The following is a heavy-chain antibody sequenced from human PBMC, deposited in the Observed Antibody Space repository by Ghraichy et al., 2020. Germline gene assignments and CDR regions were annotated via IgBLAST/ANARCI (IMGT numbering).Heavy chain of an antibody. CDR3: ARGGVITMIVVVITGAFDI. D-gene: IGHD3-22*01. CDR1: GGSISSSSYY. J-gene: IGHJ3*02. CDR2: IYYSGST. V-gene: IGHV4-39*01. Sequence: SETLSLTCTVSGGSISSSSYYWGWIRQPPGKGLEWIGSIYYSGSTYYNPSLKSRVTISVDTSKNQFSLKLSSVTAADTAVYYCARGGVITMIVVVITGAFDIWGQGTMVTVSS.